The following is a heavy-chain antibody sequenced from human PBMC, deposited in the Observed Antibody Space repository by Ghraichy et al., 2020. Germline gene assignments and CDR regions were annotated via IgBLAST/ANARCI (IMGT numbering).Heavy chain of an antibody. J-gene: IGHJ6*02. Sequence: SETLSLTCTVSGGSISNSNLYWVWIRQPPGKGLEWIASIYYNGNTYYSPSLESRVTISLDTSKNQFSLKLNSVTAADTAVYYCARQTIVVVPGAIDYYYGLDVWGQGSTVTVSS. CDR1: GGSISNSNLY. V-gene: IGHV4-39*01. D-gene: IGHD2-2*01. CDR3: ARQTIVVVPGAIDYYYGLDV. CDR2: IYYNGNT.